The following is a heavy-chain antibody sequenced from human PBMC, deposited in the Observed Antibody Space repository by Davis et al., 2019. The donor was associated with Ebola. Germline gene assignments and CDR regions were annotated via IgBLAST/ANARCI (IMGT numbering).Heavy chain of an antibody. CDR2: IHHGGGA. J-gene: IGHJ3*02. V-gene: IGHV4-59*11. CDR1: GVSITTHF. CDR3: ARDTRPCGNDSYDDTFDM. D-gene: IGHD2-21*01. Sequence: PSETLSLTCTVSGVSITTHFWSWIRQPPGKGLEWIGFIHHGGGANSNPSLKSRVTFSIDTSKSQVSLKLTSVTAADTAVYYCARDTRPCGNDSYDDTFDMWGQGTMVSVSS.